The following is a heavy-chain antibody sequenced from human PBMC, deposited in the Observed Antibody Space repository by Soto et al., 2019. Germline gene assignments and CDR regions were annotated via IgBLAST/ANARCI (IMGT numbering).Heavy chain of an antibody. CDR1: GFTFDDYA. CDR3: VKAAHYDFWSGYSYFDS. V-gene: IGHV3-9*01. CDR2: ISWSSGYI. D-gene: IGHD3-3*01. J-gene: IGHJ4*02. Sequence: PGGSLRLSCAASGFTFDDYAMHWVRQAPGKGLEWVSGISWSSGYIDYADSVKGRFTISRDNAKNSLYLQMNSLRAEDTALYYCVKAAHYDFWSGYSYFDSWGQGSLVTVSS.